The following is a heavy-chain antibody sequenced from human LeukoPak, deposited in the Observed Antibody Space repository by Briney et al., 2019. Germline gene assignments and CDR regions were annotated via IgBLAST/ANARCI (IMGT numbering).Heavy chain of an antibody. CDR2: IYTSGST. V-gene: IGHV4-4*07. CDR3: ARDGIAGYSSSWYSSYYYYYMDV. J-gene: IGHJ6*03. D-gene: IGHD6-13*01. Sequence: SETLALTCTVSVGFISSYYWSWIRQPAGKGLEWIVRIYTSGSTNYNPSLKSRVTMSVDTSKNQFSLKLSSVTAADTAVYYCARDGIAGYSSSWYSSYYYYYMDVWGKGTTVTVSS. CDR1: VGFISSYY.